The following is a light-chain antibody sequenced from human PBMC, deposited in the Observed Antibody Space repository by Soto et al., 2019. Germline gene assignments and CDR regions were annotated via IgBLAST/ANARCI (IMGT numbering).Light chain of an antibody. CDR3: QQYNSELT. CDR1: QSISSW. J-gene: IGKJ2*01. Sequence: DIQMTQSPSTLSASVGDRVTITCRASQSISSWLAWYQQKPGKAPNLLIYKASSLESGVPSRFSGSGSGTEFTLTISILQPDDFATYYCQQYNSELTFGQGKKLPIK. V-gene: IGKV1-5*03. CDR2: KAS.